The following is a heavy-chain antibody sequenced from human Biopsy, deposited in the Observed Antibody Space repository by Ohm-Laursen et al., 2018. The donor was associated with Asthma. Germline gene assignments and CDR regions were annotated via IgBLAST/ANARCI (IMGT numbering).Heavy chain of an antibody. V-gene: IGHV3-30-3*01. CDR1: GFTFRSYA. CDR3: ARTFHFWSPYHAEHYQL. Sequence: SLRLSCSASGFTFRSYAMHWVRQAPGKGLEWVAVGGSYYDGGLKYYADSVKGRFTISRDNAKNSLYLQMNSLRAEDTAVYYCARTFHFWSPYHAEHYQLWGQGTLVTVSS. CDR2: GGSYYDGGLK. D-gene: IGHD3-3*02. J-gene: IGHJ1*01.